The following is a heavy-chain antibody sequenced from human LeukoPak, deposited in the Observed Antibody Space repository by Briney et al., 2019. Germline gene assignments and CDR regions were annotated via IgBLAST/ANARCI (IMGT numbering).Heavy chain of an antibody. V-gene: IGHV5-51*01. D-gene: IGHD5-18*01. Sequence: GESLKISCKGSGYSFTSYWIGWVRQMPGKGLEGMGIIYPGDSDTRYSPSFQGQVTVSADKSISTAYLQWRCLKAADTAMYYCARGGYSSLDYYYYMDVWGKGTTVTVSS. J-gene: IGHJ6*03. CDR3: ARGGYSSLDYYYYMDV. CDR2: IYPGDSDT. CDR1: GYSFTSYW.